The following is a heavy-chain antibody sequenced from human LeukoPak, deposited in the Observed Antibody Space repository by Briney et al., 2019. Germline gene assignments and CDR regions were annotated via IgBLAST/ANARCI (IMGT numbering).Heavy chain of an antibody. CDR1: GFTFHDYA. J-gene: IGHJ4*02. Sequence: RAGGSLRLSCAASGFTFHDYAMHWVRQAPGKGLEWVSGINWNGGSTGYADSVKGRFTISRDNAKNSLYLQMNSLRAEDTALYYCARDDVTVTTFADYWGQGTLVTVSS. V-gene: IGHV3-20*04. D-gene: IGHD4-17*01. CDR2: INWNGGST. CDR3: ARDDVTVTTFADY.